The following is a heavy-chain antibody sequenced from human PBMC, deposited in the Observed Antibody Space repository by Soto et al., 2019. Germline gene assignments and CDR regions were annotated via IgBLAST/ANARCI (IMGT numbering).Heavy chain of an antibody. CDR1: GGSFSGYY. Sequence: QVQLQQWGAGLLKPSETLSLTCAVYGGSFSGYYWSWIRQPPGKGLEWIGEINHSGSTNYNPSLERRVTISVDTSKNQFSLKLSSVTAADTAVYYRAREGPSIAARNFDYWGQGTLVTVSS. J-gene: IGHJ4*02. CDR2: INHSGST. CDR3: AREGPSIAARNFDY. D-gene: IGHD6-6*01. V-gene: IGHV4-34*01.